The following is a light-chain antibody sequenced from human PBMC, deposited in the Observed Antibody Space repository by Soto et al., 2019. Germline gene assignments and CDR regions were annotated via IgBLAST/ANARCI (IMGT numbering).Light chain of an antibody. Sequence: QSALTQPASVSGSPGQSITISCTGTSSDVGSYNYVSWYQQYPGKAPKLMIYDVSNRPSGVSYRFSGSKSGNTASLTISGLQDEDEADYYCSSYTTRSTHVVFGGGTQLTVL. J-gene: IGLJ2*01. CDR1: SSDVGSYNY. CDR2: DVS. V-gene: IGLV2-14*01. CDR3: SSYTTRSTHVV.